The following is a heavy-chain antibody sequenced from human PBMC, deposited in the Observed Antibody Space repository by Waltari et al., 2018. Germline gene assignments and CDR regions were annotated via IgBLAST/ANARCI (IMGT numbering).Heavy chain of an antibody. V-gene: IGHV1-69*13. CDR2: IIPIFGTA. J-gene: IGHJ4*02. Sequence: QVQLVQSGAEVKKPGSSVKVSCKASGGTFSRSAIRWVRRAPGQRLEWMGGIIPIFGTANYAQKFQGRVTITADESTSTAYMELSSLRSEDTAVYYCARDRPVAYCGGDCYSYYFDYWGQGTLVTVSS. D-gene: IGHD2-21*01. CDR3: ARDRPVAYCGGDCYSYYFDY. CDR1: GGTFSRSA.